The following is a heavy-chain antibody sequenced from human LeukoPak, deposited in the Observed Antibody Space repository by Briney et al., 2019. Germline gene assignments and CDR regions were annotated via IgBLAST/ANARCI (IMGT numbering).Heavy chain of an antibody. J-gene: IGHJ4*02. CDR2: IRSSPNGGTT. Sequence: TGGSLRLSCTPSGFTFAVFAINWVRQAPGKGLEWVGLIRSSPNGGTTEYAASVKDRFTISRDDSKNIAYLQMNSLKTEDTAVYYCTRNYGGQDFDYWGQGILVTVSS. CDR1: GFTFAVFA. CDR3: TRNYGGQDFDY. D-gene: IGHD4/OR15-4a*01. V-gene: IGHV3-49*04.